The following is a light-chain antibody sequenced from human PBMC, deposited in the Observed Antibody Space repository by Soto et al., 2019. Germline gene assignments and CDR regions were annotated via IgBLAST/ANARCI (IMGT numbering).Light chain of an antibody. CDR1: QSVSSSY. CDR3: QQYNNWLWT. J-gene: IGKJ1*01. CDR2: GAS. Sequence: EIVLTQSPGTLSLSPGERATLSCRASQSVSSSYLAWYQQKPGQAPRLLIYGASSRATGTPDRFSGSGSGTDFALTISRLEPEDFAVYYCQQYNNWLWTFGQGTKVEIK. V-gene: IGKV3-20*01.